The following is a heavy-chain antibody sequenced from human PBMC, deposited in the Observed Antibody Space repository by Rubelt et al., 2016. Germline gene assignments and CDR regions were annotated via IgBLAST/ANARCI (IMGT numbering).Heavy chain of an antibody. D-gene: IGHD4-23*01. CDR3: ARDVGGNSVLYYFDY. CDR2: ISAYNGNT. J-gene: IGHJ4*02. CDR1: GYTFTSYG. Sequence: QVQLVQSGAEVKKPGASVKVSCKASGYTFTSYGISWVPQAPGQGLEWMGWISAYNGNTNYAQKRQGRVTMTTDTSTSTAYMELRSLRSDDTAVYYCARDVGGNSVLYYFDYWGQGTLVTVSS. V-gene: IGHV1-18*01.